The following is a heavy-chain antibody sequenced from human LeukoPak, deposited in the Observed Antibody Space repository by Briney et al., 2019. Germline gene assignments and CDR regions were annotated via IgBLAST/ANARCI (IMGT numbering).Heavy chain of an antibody. J-gene: IGHJ5*02. V-gene: IGHV1-46*01. CDR2: INPSGGGT. CDR3: ARDNSVGDVAWWFDP. Sequence: ASVKVSCKASGYTFSTYYMHWVRQAPGQGLEWMGIINPSGGGTSYAQKFQGRVTMTRDMSTTTDYMELSSLRSEDTAVYYCARDNSVGDVAWWFDPWGQGTLVTASS. D-gene: IGHD1-26*01. CDR1: GYTFSTYY.